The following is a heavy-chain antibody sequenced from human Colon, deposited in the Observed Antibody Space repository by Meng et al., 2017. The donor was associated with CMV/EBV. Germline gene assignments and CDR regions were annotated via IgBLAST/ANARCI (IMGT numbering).Heavy chain of an antibody. CDR3: AREFWSGYIGYYYYGIDA. J-gene: IGHJ6*02. CDR1: GLAVSENY. V-gene: IGHV3-69-1*01. Sequence: GESLKISCAVSGLAVSENYMNWVRQAPGKGLEWVAFISSRGDTTYYADSVKGRFTISRDNAKKSLYLQMNSLRAEDTAVYYCAREFWSGYIGYYYYGIDAWGQGTTVTVSS. CDR2: ISSRGDTT. D-gene: IGHD3-3*01.